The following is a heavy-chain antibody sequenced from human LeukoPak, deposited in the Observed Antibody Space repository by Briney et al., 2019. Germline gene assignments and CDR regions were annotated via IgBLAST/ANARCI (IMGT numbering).Heavy chain of an antibody. CDR2: IIPILGIA. CDR1: GGTFSSYA. CDR3: ARDFSWTGDYYYYGMDV. D-gene: IGHD3/OR15-3a*01. J-gene: IGHJ6*02. V-gene: IGHV1-69*04. Sequence: ASVKDSCKASGGTFSSYAISWVRQPAGQGVAWMGRIIPILGIANYAQKFQGRVTITADKSTSTAYVELSSLRSEDTVVYYCARDFSWTGDYYYYGMDVWGQGTTVTVSS.